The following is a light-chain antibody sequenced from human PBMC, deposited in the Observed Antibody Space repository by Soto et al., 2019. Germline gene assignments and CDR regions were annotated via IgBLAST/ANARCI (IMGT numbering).Light chain of an antibody. V-gene: IGKV1-16*01. Sequence: DIQMTQSPSSLSAPVGDRVTITCQATQDISNLLNWFQQKPGKAPKLLIYDASTLESGVPSRFSGSGSETEFTLTINSLQPDDSATYYCQQYTLFPWTFGQGTKVDIK. CDR2: DAS. CDR3: QQYTLFPWT. J-gene: IGKJ1*01. CDR1: QDISNL.